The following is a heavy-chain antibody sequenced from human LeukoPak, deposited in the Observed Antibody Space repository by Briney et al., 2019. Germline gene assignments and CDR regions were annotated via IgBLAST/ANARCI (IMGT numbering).Heavy chain of an antibody. J-gene: IGHJ4*02. Sequence: GGSLRLSCAASGFTFSSYSMNWVRQAPGKGLEWVSSISSSSSYIYYADSVKGRFTISRDNAKNSLYLQINSLRAEDTAVYYCARVARPTYYYDSSGYGDYWGQGTLVTVSS. V-gene: IGHV3-21*01. D-gene: IGHD3-22*01. CDR1: GFTFSSYS. CDR3: ARVARPTYYYDSSGYGDY. CDR2: ISSSSSYI.